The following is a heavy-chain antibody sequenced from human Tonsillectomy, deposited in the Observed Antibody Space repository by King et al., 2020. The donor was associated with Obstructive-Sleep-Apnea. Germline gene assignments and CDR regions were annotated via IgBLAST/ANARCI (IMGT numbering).Heavy chain of an antibody. CDR1: GFNFNVYY. D-gene: IGHD3-10*01. J-gene: IGHJ4*02. Sequence: VQLVESGGGVVQPGRSLRLSCAASGFNFNVYYIHWVRQTPGKGLEWVAVISSDGGKKYYADSVKGRFTISRDNSKSTLYLQMNSLTTEDTAIYYCVRGSRRWFGELWGRGTLVTVSA. CDR2: ISSDGGKK. V-gene: IGHV3-30-3*01. CDR3: VRGSRRWFGEL.